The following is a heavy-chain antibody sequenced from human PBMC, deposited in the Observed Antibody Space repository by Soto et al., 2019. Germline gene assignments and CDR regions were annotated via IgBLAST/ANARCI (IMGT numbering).Heavy chain of an antibody. D-gene: IGHD6-19*01. V-gene: IGHV3-33*01. J-gene: IGHJ4*02. CDR2: IWYDGSNK. Sequence: GGSLRLSCAASGFTFSSYGMHWVRQAPGKGLEWVAVIWYDGSNKYYADSVKGRFTISRDNSKNTLYLQMNSLRAEDTAVYYCAIPGYSSGLDYWGQGTLVTVS. CDR1: GFTFSSYG. CDR3: AIPGYSSGLDY.